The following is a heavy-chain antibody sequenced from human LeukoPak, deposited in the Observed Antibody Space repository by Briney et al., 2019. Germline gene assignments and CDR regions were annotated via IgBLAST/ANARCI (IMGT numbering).Heavy chain of an antibody. V-gene: IGHV4-30-2*01. D-gene: IGHD1-26*01. CDR3: AREVRRGSYFGGYDY. Sequence: PSETLSLTCAVSGGSISSGGYSWSWIRQPPGKGLEWIGYIYHSGSTNYNPSLKSRVTISVDTSKNQFSLKLSSVTAADTAVYYCAREVRRGSYFGGYDYWGQGTLVTVSS. CDR1: GGSISSGGYS. CDR2: IYHSGST. J-gene: IGHJ4*02.